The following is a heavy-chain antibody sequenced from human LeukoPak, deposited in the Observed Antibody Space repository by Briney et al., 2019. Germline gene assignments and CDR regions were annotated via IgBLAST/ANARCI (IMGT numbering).Heavy chain of an antibody. V-gene: IGHV1-2*02. CDR2: INPNSGGT. Sequence: ASVKVSCKTSGYTFTGHYMHWVRQAPGQGPEWMGWINPNSGGTNYAQKFQGRVTMTRDTSISTAYMELSRLRSDDTAVYYCAREYYDFWSGYVTGMDVWGQGTTVTVSS. D-gene: IGHD3-3*01. CDR3: AREYYDFWSGYVTGMDV. J-gene: IGHJ6*02. CDR1: GYTFTGHY.